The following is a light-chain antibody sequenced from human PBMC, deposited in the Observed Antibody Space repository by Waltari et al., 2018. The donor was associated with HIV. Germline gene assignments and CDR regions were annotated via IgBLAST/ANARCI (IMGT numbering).Light chain of an antibody. V-gene: IGLV2-8*01. J-gene: IGLJ1*01. CDR1: SSDVGVDNS. CDR2: EVS. CDR3: ISYAGINTPCV. Sequence: QSALTHPPSASGSPGQSVPISCTGTSSDVGVDNSASWYQQRPGNVPKLMIYEVSKRPSGVPDRFSGSKSGNTASLTVSGLQPEDEADYYCISYAGINTPCVFGSGTKVTVL.